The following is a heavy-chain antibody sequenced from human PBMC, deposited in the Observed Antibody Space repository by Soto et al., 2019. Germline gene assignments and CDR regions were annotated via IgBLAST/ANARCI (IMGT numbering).Heavy chain of an antibody. CDR3: ATSLTTLTSIFSRCPQKYYYYYGMDV. J-gene: IGHJ6*02. Sequence: SVKVSCKASGGTFSSYAISWVRQAPGQGLEWMGGIIPIFGTANYAQKFQGRVTITADESTSTAYMELSSLRSEDTAVYYCATSLTTLTSIFSRCPQKYYYYYGMDVWGQGTTVTVSS. V-gene: IGHV1-69*13. CDR1: GGTFSSYA. CDR2: IIPIFGTA. D-gene: IGHD3-9*01.